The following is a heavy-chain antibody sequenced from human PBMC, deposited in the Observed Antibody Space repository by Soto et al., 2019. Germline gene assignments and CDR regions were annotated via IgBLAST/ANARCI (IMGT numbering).Heavy chain of an antibody. Sequence: PSETLSLTCTVSGGSISSYYWSWIRQPPGKGLEWIGSIYYSGSTNYNPSLKSRVTISVDTSKNQFSLKLSSVTAADTAVYYCARLKGGPGYLDYWGQGTLVTVSS. J-gene: IGHJ4*02. CDR3: ARLKGGPGYLDY. CDR2: IYYSGST. CDR1: GGSISSYY. D-gene: IGHD1-26*01. V-gene: IGHV4-59*08.